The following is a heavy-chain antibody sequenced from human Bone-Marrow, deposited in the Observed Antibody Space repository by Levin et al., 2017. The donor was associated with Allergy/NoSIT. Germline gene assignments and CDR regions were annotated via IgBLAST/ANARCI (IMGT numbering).Heavy chain of an antibody. D-gene: IGHD3-16*01. V-gene: IGHV4-4*02. CDR1: GGSISTNNW. CDR3: ARAAGETIWFGYFQH. Sequence: PSETLSLTCAVSGGSISTNNWWSWVRQPPGKGLEWIGEISHDGTTNYNPSVKSRVTMSVDKSKNHFSLKLTSVTAADTAVYFCARAAGETIWFGYFQHWGQGTLVTVSS. CDR2: ISHDGTT. J-gene: IGHJ1*01.